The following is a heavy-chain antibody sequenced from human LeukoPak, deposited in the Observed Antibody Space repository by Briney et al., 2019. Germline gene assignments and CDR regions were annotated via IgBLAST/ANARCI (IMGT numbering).Heavy chain of an antibody. CDR1: GFSFTGVW. D-gene: IGHD3-16*01. CDR2: IKQDGSEK. Sequence: PGGSLRLSCVASGFSFTGVWMNWVRQAPGKGLEWVANIKQDGSEKYYADSVKGRFTISRDNAKNSLYVQVNSLRAEDTAVYYCARGGSRLLTSYIFDYWGQGTLVTVSS. J-gene: IGHJ4*02. V-gene: IGHV3-7*01. CDR3: ARGGSRLLTSYIFDY.